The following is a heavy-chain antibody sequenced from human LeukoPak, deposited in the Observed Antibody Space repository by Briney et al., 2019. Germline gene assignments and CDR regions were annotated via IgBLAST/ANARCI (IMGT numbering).Heavy chain of an antibody. Sequence: SQTLSLTCAVSGGSISSGGYSWDWIRQPPGKGLEWIGYISHIGSTYYNPSLRSRVTISIDRPKNQFSLKLSSVTAADTAVYYCARGIDYWGQGTLVTVSS. V-gene: IGHV4-30-2*01. CDR2: ISHIGST. CDR3: ARGIDY. CDR1: GGSISSGGYS. J-gene: IGHJ4*02.